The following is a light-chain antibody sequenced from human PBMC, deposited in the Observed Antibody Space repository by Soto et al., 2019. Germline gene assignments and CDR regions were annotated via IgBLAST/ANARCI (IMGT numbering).Light chain of an antibody. CDR3: QQYGNLWT. CDR1: QSINNY. Sequence: DIQLTQSPSTLSASVGDRVTISCRASQSINNYLARYQQKPGKAPKLLIYKASTLESGVPSTFSGSGSGTEFSLTISSLQPDDFATYYCQQYGNLWTFGQGTKVEIK. V-gene: IGKV1-5*03. CDR2: KAS. J-gene: IGKJ1*01.